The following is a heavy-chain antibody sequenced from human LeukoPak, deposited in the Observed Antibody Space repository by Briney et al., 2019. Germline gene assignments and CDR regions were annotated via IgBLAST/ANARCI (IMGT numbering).Heavy chain of an antibody. CDR1: GFTFSNAW. J-gene: IGHJ4*02. D-gene: IGHD3-22*01. Sequence: PGGSLRLSCAASGFTFSNAWMSWVRQAPGKGLEWVGRIKSKTDGGTTDYAAPVKGRFTISRDDSKNTLYLQMNSLRTEDTAVYYCTTSLISGYYIDYWGQGTLVTVSS. CDR2: IKSKTDGGTT. V-gene: IGHV3-15*01. CDR3: TTSLISGYYIDY.